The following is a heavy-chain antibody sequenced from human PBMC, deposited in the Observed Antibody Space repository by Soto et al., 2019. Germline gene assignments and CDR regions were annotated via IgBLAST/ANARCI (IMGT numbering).Heavy chain of an antibody. CDR2: IYYSGST. CDR1: GGSISSYY. V-gene: IGHV4-59*01. CDR3: ARGPAALPPGYYYYGMDV. D-gene: IGHD6-6*01. Sequence: PSETLSLTCTVSGGSISSYYWSWIRQPPGKGLEWIGYIYYSGSTNYNPSLKSRVTMTRDTSISTAYMELSRLRSDDTAVYYCARGPAALPPGYYYYGMDVWGQGTTVTVSS. J-gene: IGHJ6*02.